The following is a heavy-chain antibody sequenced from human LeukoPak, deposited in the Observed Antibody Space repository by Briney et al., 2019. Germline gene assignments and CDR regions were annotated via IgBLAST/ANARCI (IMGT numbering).Heavy chain of an antibody. CDR3: ATGKSTVTTNFDY. CDR2: FDPEDCET. J-gene: IGHJ4*02. CDR1: GYTLTELS. V-gene: IGHV1-24*01. Sequence: ASVKVSCKVSGYTLTELSMHWVRQAPRDGLEWMGGFDPEDCETIYAQKFQGRVTMTEDTSTDTAYMELSSLRSEDTAVYYCATGKSTVTTNFDYWSQGTLVTVSS. D-gene: IGHD4-17*01.